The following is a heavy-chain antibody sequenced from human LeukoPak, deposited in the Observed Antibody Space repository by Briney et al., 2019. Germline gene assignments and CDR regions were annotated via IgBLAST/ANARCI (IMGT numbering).Heavy chain of an antibody. Sequence: NPSETLSLTCAVYGGSFSGYYWSWIRQPPGKGLEWIGEINHSGSTNYNPSLKSRVTISVDTSKNQFSLKLSSVTAADTAVYYCAGLPQLQSPTGDYWGQGTLVTVSS. J-gene: IGHJ4*02. D-gene: IGHD2-2*01. CDR2: INHSGST. CDR1: GGSFSGYY. CDR3: AGLPQLQSPTGDY. V-gene: IGHV4-34*01.